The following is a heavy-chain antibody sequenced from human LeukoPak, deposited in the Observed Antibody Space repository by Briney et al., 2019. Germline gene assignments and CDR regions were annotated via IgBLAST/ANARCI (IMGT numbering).Heavy chain of an antibody. CDR2: IYYSGST. D-gene: IGHD2-15*01. V-gene: IGHV4-31*03. Sequence: SQTLSLTCTVSGGSISSGGYYWSWIRQHPGKGLEWIGYIYYSGSTYYNPSLKSRVTISVDTSKNQFSLKLSSVTAADTAVYYCAREIVPFYGMDVWGQGTTVTVSS. J-gene: IGHJ6*02. CDR3: AREIVPFYGMDV. CDR1: GGSISSGGYY.